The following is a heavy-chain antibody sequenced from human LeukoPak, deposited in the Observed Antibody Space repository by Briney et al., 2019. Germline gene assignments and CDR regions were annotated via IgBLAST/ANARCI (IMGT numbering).Heavy chain of an antibody. D-gene: IGHD4-17*01. Sequence: PSETLSLTCAVSGDSISYESYCWNWIRQAPGKGPEWIGNIYRGRTRLNPSYTSRAAISVDMSKSQVSLSLTSVTAADTAIYYCAGEGEYGQSYSWGQGVLVVVSA. CDR2: IYRGRT. J-gene: IGHJ5*02. CDR3: AGEGEYGQSYS. CDR1: GDSISYESYC. V-gene: IGHV4-30-2*01.